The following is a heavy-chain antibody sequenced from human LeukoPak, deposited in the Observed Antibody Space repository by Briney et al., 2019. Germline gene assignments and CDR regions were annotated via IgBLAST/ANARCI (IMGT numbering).Heavy chain of an antibody. V-gene: IGHV3-48*02. Sequence: GGSLRHSCAASGFTFSYYSMNWVRQAPGKGLEWVSYISSSSSTIYYADSVKGRFTISRDNAKNSLYLQMNSLRDEDTAVYYCERDRGSYGDYLPRWGQGTLVTVSS. CDR3: ERDRGSYGDYLPR. J-gene: IGHJ1*01. CDR2: ISSSSSTI. D-gene: IGHD3-10*01. CDR1: GFTFSYYS.